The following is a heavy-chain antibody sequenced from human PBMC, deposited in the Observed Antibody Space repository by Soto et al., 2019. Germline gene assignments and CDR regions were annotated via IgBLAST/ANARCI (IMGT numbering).Heavy chain of an antibody. CDR1: GFTFSTYA. D-gene: IGHD4-17*01. CDR3: ARGSSRLRATHYSYHYYMDV. J-gene: IGHJ6*03. V-gene: IGHV3-23*01. CDR2: ISGSGDST. Sequence: PGGSLRLSCAASGFTFSTYAMTWVRQAPGKGLDWVSAISGSGDSTYYADSVKGRFTISRDNSNSTLYLQMNSLRAEDTAIYYCARGSSRLRATHYSYHYYMDVWGKGTTVTVSS.